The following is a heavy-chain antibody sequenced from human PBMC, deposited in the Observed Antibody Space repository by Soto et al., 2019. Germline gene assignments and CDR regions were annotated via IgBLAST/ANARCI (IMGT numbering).Heavy chain of an antibody. CDR3: TSGHYDYDF. D-gene: IGHD3-16*01. CDR1: GFTFTNAW. V-gene: IGHV3-15*07. CDR2: VKSNIDGGAI. J-gene: IGHJ4*02. Sequence: GGSLRLSCAASGFTFTNAWMNWVRQAPGKGLEWVGHVKSNIDGGAIDYAAPVTGRFTISRDNSKNMVSLQMNSLKTEDTGVYYCTSGHYDYDFWGQGTLVTVSS.